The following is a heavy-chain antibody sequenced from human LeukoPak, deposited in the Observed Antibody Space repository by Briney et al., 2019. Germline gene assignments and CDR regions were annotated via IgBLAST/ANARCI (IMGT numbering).Heavy chain of an antibody. V-gene: IGHV4-59*12. D-gene: IGHD6-19*01. Sequence: SEALSLTCSVSGGSISSYYWSWIRQSPGKGLESIGYIFDIGTTDYNPSLKSRVTISVDTSKNQFSLKLSSVTAADTAVYYCARGGAVAVPDWYFDLWGRGTLVTVSS. CDR2: IFDIGTT. CDR1: GGSISSYY. J-gene: IGHJ2*01. CDR3: ARGGAVAVPDWYFDL.